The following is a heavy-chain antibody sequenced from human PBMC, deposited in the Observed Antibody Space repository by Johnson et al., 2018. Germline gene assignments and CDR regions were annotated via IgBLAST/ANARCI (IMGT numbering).Heavy chain of an antibody. CDR2: IVVGSGNP. Sequence: RLGQCGPEVKEPGTSVKVSCKASGFTFTSSAVQWVRQARGQRLEWIGWIVVGSGNPNYAQKFQERVTITREMSTSTAYMELSSLRSEDTAVYYCAADTAGADGMDVWGQGTTVTVSS. J-gene: IGHJ6*02. CDR3: AADTAGADGMDV. CDR1: GFTFTSSA. D-gene: IGHD4/OR15-4a*01. V-gene: IGHV1-58*01.